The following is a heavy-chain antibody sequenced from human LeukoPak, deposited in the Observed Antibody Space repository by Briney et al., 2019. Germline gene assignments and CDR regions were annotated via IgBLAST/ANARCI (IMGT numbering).Heavy chain of an antibody. D-gene: IGHD6-13*01. J-gene: IGHJ5*01. V-gene: IGHV4-59*01. CDR2: IYYSGST. CDR1: GGSISSYY. CDR3: ARGTRRIAAALFDS. Sequence: PSETLSLTCTVSGGSISSYYWSWIPQPPGKALEYIGYIYYSGSTNYNPSLKSRVTISIDTSKNQFSLKLRSVTAADTAMYYCARGTRRIAAALFDSWGEGTQVTVCS.